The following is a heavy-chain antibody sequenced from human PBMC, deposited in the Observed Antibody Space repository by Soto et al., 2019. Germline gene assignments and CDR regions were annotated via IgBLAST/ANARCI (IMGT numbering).Heavy chain of an antibody. CDR3: ARGYADYDNWFDP. CDR2: ISYDGSNK. Sequence: QVQLVESGGGVVQPGRSLRLSCAASGFTFSSYAMHWVRQAPGKGLEWVAVISYDGSNKYYADSVKGRFTISRDNSKNTLYLQMNSLRAEDTAVYYCARGYADYDNWFDPWGQGTLVTVSS. CDR1: GFTFSSYA. J-gene: IGHJ5*02. D-gene: IGHD4-17*01. V-gene: IGHV3-30-3*01.